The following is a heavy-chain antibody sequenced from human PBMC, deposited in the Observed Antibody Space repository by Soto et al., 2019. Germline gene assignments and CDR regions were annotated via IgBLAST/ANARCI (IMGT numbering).Heavy chain of an antibody. CDR2: ISYDGSNE. CDR1: GFTFNTYG. J-gene: IGHJ5*02. V-gene: IGHV3-30*18. CDR3: AKSLAVAAGWFHP. Sequence: QAQLVESGGGVAQPGTSLRLSCAASGFTFNTYGMHWVRQAPGKGLEWVAFISYDGSNEYYADSVKGRFTISRDNSKNTVFLQMNSLRGEDTAVYYCAKSLAVAAGWFHPWGQGALVTVSS. D-gene: IGHD6-19*01.